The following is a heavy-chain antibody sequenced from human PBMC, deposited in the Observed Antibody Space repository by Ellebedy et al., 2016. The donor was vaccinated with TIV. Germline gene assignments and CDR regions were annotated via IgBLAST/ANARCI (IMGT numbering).Heavy chain of an antibody. CDR2: IIAIFGTA. CDR3: ARDRSIILTGSDPDY. V-gene: IGHV1-69*05. J-gene: IGHJ4*02. Sequence: SVKVSCKASGGIFNSNAISWVRQAPGQGLEWMGGIIAIFGTANYAQKLQGRVTMTTDTSTSTAYMELRSLRSDDTAVYYCARDRSIILTGSDPDYWGQGTLVTVSS. CDR1: GGIFNSNA. D-gene: IGHD3-9*01.